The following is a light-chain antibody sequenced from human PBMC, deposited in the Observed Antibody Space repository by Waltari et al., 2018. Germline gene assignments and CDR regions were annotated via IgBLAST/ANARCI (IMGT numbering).Light chain of an antibody. J-gene: IGKJ3*01. CDR2: DAS. CDR1: QDISTD. V-gene: IGKV1-17*01. CDR3: LRYNTYPFT. Sequence: DIQLTQSPSSLSASVGDTVTISCRASQDISTDLDWFQQIPGKAPNLLIYDASTLESGVPFRFSGSGSGTEFTLTISSLRPEDFAIYYCLRYNTYPFTFGPGTKLDIK.